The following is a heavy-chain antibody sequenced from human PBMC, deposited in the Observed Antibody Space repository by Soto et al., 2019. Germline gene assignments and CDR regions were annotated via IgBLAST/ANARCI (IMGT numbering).Heavy chain of an antibody. D-gene: IGHD3-22*01. CDR1: GYTFTTYY. CDR2: ISPSGGTT. J-gene: IGHJ4*01. CDR3: ARQRFDRSGYTGGYTIY. V-gene: IGHV1-46*01. Sequence: SVRDSCKGSGYTFTTYYIQWVRQAPGQGLEWMGVISPSGGTTTYAQKFKGRVTMTRDTSTSTVHMELSRLRSEDTAVYYCARQRFDRSGYTGGYTIYWGHGILVSV.